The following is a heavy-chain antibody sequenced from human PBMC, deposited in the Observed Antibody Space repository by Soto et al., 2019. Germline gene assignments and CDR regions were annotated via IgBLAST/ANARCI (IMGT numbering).Heavy chain of an antibody. V-gene: IGHV1-69*13. J-gene: IGHJ6*02. CDR2: IIPIFGTA. CDR3: ARDKALDFGVVIDGMDV. Sequence: SVKVSCKASGGTFSSYAISWVRQAPGQGLEWMGGIIPIFGTANYAQKFQGRVTITADESTSTAYMELSSLRSEDTAVYYCARDKALDFGVVIDGMDVWGQGTTVTVS. D-gene: IGHD3-3*01. CDR1: GGTFSSYA.